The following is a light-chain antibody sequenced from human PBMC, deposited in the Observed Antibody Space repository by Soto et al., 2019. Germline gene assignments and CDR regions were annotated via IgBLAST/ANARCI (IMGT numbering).Light chain of an antibody. V-gene: IGKV3-11*01. CDR3: QQRSSWPRT. CDR2: DAS. J-gene: IGKJ5*01. Sequence: EIVLTQSPAALSLSPGERATLSGRASQSVSSYLAWYQQKPGQAPRLLIYDASNRATGIPARFSGSGSGTDFTLTISSLEPEDFAVYYCQQRSSWPRTFGHGTRLEIK. CDR1: QSVSSY.